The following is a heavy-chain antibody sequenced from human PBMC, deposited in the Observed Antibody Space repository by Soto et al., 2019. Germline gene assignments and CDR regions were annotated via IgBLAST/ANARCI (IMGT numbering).Heavy chain of an antibody. D-gene: IGHD3-22*01. CDR1: GFTFSDYA. CDR3: AKDGGYAYYDSSGYYFAY. CDR2: ISERGDST. Sequence: GGSLRLSCAASGFTFSDYAMSWVRQAPGKGLEWVSTISERGDSTYYADSVKGRFTISRDNSKNTLYLQMNSLRADDTAIYYCAKDGGYAYYDSSGYYFAYWGQGTLVTVSS. V-gene: IGHV3-23*01. J-gene: IGHJ4*02.